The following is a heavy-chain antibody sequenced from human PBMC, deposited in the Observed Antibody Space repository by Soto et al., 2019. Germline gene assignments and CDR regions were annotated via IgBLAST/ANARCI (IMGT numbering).Heavy chain of an antibody. D-gene: IGHD3-22*01. CDR2: ISYDGRDK. CDR3: AKVIHYNSRYYYRALDM. CDR1: GFSFRSYA. Sequence: SLRLSCAASGFSFRSYAMEWVRQAPGKGLEWVALISYDGRDKYYADSVKGRFTISRDNSMDTLYLQMNSLRDEVTAVYYCAKVIHYNSRYYYRALDMWGQATMVTFSS. J-gene: IGHJ3*02. V-gene: IGHV3-30*18.